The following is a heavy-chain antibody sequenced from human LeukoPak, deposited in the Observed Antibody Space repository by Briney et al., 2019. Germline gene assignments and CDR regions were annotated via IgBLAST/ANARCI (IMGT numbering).Heavy chain of an antibody. J-gene: IGHJ4*02. Sequence: TSETLSLTCSVSGGSISSYYWSWIRQPAGKGLEWIGRLYTSGSTNYNPSLKSRVTMSVDTSKNQFSLKLTSMTAADTAVYYCARGGSSGYYYGWGQGTLVTVSS. CDR2: LYTSGST. V-gene: IGHV4-4*07. D-gene: IGHD3-22*01. CDR1: GGSISSYY. CDR3: ARGGSSGYYYG.